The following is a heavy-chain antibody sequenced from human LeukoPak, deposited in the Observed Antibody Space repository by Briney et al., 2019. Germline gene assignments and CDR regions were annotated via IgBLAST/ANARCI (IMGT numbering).Heavy chain of an antibody. CDR2: ISSGSSFI. V-gene: IGHV3-21*04. J-gene: IGHJ4*02. CDR3: AKVQVGATYRGYFDY. CDR1: GFTFSGYS. D-gene: IGHD1-14*01. Sequence: PGGSLRLSCAASGFTFSGYSMYWVRQAPGKGLEWVSSISSGSSFIYYADSVKGRFTISRDNSKNTLYLQMNSLRAEDTAVYYCAKVQVGATYRGYFDYWGQGTLVTVSS.